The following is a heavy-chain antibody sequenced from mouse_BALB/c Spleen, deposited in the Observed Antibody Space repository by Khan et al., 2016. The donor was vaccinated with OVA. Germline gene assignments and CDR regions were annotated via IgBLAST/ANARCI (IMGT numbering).Heavy chain of an antibody. V-gene: IGHV1-77*01. CDR1: GYTFTDFL. D-gene: IGHD3-2*02. CDR2: IYPGRGYT. J-gene: IGHJ3*01. Sequence: QVQLKESGPELVKPGASVRMSCNASGYTFTDFLISWVKQRAGQGLEWIGEIYPGRGYTYYNEKFKGKATLTSDRSSNTAYMELSSLTSADSAVYFWARAGYGGFAYWGQGTLVTVS. CDR3: ARAGYGGFAY.